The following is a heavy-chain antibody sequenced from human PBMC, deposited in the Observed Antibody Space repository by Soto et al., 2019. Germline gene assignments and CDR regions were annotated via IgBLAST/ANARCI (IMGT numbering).Heavy chain of an antibody. V-gene: IGHV4-39*01. D-gene: IGHD3-3*01. J-gene: IGHJ6*02. CDR3: ARANFGVIFTSGMDV. CDR1: GYSVSSSDYY. Sequence: PSETLSLTCSVSGYSVSSSDYYWAWTRQPPGKGLEWIGSMLYSGLTYYNPSLKSRVTLSVDTSKNQFSVRLNSVTASDTAVYYCARANFGVIFTSGMDVWGQGTTVTVSS. CDR2: MLYSGLT.